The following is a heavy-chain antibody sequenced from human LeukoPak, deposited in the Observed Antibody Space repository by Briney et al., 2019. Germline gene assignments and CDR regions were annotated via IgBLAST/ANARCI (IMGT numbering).Heavy chain of an antibody. D-gene: IGHD1-26*01. CDR3: ALHSEASPHYFDY. CDR1: GGSISNFY. CDR2: ISYNGGTT. J-gene: IGHJ4*02. V-gene: IGHV4-59*08. Sequence: MASETLSLTCTVSGGSISNFYWTWIRQPPGEGLEWIGFISYNGGTTHYNPSLKSRVTMSVAASYNQFSLRLSSVTASDTAIYYCALHSEASPHYFDYWGQGALVTVSS.